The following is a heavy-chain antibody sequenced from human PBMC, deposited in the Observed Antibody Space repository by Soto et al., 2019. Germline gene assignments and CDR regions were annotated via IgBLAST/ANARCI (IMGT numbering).Heavy chain of an antibody. D-gene: IGHD4-17*01. J-gene: IGHJ4*02. CDR2: MYYSENT. V-gene: IGHV4-39*01. CDR3: ATHPPYGPLDH. Sequence: PSETLSLTCTVPGGSISSSSNHWGWIRQPPGKGLEWIGNMYYSENTYYNPSLKSRVTISVDTSKNQFSLRLTSVTAADTAVYYCATHPPYGPLDHWGQGTLVTVSS. CDR1: GGSISSSSNH.